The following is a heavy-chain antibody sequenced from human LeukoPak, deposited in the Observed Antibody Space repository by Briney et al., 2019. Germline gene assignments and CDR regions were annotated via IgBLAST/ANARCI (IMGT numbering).Heavy chain of an antibody. CDR1: GGSISSGGYY. CDR3: ARSGAPGAFDI. J-gene: IGHJ3*02. D-gene: IGHD3-10*01. CDR2: IYYSGST. Sequence: PSETLSLTCTVSGGSISSGGYYWSWIRQHPGKGLEWIGYIYYSGSTYYNPSLKSRVTISVDTSKNQFSLKLSSVTAADTAVYYCARSGAPGAFDIWGQGTMVTVSS. V-gene: IGHV4-31*03.